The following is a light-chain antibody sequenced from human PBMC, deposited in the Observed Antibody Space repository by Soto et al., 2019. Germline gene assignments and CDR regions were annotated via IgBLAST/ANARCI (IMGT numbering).Light chain of an antibody. V-gene: IGKV3-11*01. CDR2: DAS. CDR1: QSVSSY. J-gene: IGKJ3*01. Sequence: EIVLTQSPATLSLSPGERATLSCRASQSVSSYLAWYQQKPGQAPRLLIYDASNRATGIPARFSGSGSGTDFTLTISSLGPEEFAVYYCHQRSNFPGTFGPGTKVDIK. CDR3: HQRSNFPGT.